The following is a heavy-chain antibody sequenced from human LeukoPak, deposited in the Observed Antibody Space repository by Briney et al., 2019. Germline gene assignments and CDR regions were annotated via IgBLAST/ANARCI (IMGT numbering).Heavy chain of an antibody. Sequence: GRSLRLSCAASGFTFDDYAMHWVRQAPGKGLEWVSGISWNSGSIGYADSVKGRFTISRDNAKNSLYLQMNSLRAEDTALYYCANDRRNYYDSSGYPDYWGQGTLVTVSS. J-gene: IGHJ4*02. CDR3: ANDRRNYYDSSGYPDY. D-gene: IGHD3-22*01. CDR1: GFTFDDYA. CDR2: ISWNSGSI. V-gene: IGHV3-9*01.